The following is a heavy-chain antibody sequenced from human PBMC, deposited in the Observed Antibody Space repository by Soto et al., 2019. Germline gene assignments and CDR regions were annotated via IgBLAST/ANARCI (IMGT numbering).Heavy chain of an antibody. CDR2: ISYDGSNK. J-gene: IGHJ5*01. V-gene: IGHV3-30*18. CDR3: AKSATSNWFDP. CDR1: GFTFSSYG. Sequence: GGSLRLSCAASGFTFSSYGMHWVRQAPGKGLEWVAVISYDGSNKYYANSVKGRFTISRDNSKNTLYLQMNSLRAEDTAVYYCAKSATSNWFDPWGQGTLVNVPS.